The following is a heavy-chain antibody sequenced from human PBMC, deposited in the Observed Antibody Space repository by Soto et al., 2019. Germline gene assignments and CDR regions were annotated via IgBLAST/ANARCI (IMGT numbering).Heavy chain of an antibody. J-gene: IGHJ4*02. CDR1: GGSIDSGAYY. D-gene: IGHD6-13*01. Sequence: PSETLSLTCTVSGGSIDSGAYYWSWIRQHPGEGREWVGYIFSSGSTFYNPSLRSRVTMSMNTSRTSFSLNLRSVTAADTAVYYCERNIPAANSEVVFDSRGLGTL. CDR2: IFSSGST. V-gene: IGHV4-31*03. CDR3: ERNIPAANSEVVFDS.